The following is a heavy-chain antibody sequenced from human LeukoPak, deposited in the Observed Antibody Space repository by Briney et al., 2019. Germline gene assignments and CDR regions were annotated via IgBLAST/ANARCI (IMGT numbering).Heavy chain of an antibody. D-gene: IGHD6-6*01. Sequence: GGSLRLSCAASGFTVSSNYMSWVRQAPGKGLEWVSVIYSGGSTYYADSVKGRFTISRDNSKNTLYLQMNSLRAEDTAVYYCAKVGPGSSSPYYYDYWGQGTLVTVSS. CDR1: GFTVSSNY. CDR2: IYSGGST. V-gene: IGHV3-53*01. J-gene: IGHJ4*02. CDR3: AKVGPGSSSPYYYDY.